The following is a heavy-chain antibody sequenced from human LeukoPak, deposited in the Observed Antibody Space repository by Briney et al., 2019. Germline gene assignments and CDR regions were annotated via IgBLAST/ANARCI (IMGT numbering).Heavy chain of an antibody. J-gene: IGHJ5*02. CDR3: AREWGYSYGYLANWFDP. D-gene: IGHD5-18*01. Sequence: ASVKVSCKASGYTFTGYYMHRVRQAPGQGLEWMGWINPNSGGTNYAQKFQGRVTMTRDTSISTAYMELSRLRSDDTAVYYCAREWGYSYGYLANWFDPWGQGTLVTVSS. CDR1: GYTFTGYY. CDR2: INPNSGGT. V-gene: IGHV1-2*02.